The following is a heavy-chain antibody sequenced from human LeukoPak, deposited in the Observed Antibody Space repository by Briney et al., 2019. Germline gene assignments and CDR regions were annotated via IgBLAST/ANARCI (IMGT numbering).Heavy chain of an antibody. Sequence: PGRSLRLSCAASGSTFSSYGMHWVRQAPGKGLEWVAVISYDGSNKYYADSVKGRFTISRDNSKNTLYLQMNSLRAEDTAVYYCARVNFGVLIDYWGQGTLVTVSS. V-gene: IGHV3-30*03. CDR3: ARVNFGVLIDY. CDR1: GSTFSSYG. CDR2: ISYDGSNK. J-gene: IGHJ4*02. D-gene: IGHD3-3*01.